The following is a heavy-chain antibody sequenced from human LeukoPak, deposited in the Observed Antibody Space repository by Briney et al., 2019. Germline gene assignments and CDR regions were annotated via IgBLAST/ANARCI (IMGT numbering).Heavy chain of an antibody. D-gene: IGHD3-16*01. CDR1: GYTFTGYY. CDR2: INPNSGGT. Sequence: ASVKVSCKASGYTFTGYYMHWVRQAPGQGLEWMGWINPNSGGTNYAQKFQGRVTMTRDTSISTAYMELSRLRSDDTAVYYCARYEQDYYYYYGMDAWGQGTTVTVSS. CDR3: ARYEQDYYYYYGMDA. V-gene: IGHV1-2*02. J-gene: IGHJ6*02.